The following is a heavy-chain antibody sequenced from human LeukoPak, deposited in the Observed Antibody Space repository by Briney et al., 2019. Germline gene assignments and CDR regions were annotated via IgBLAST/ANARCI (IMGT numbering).Heavy chain of an antibody. CDR3: ARGRGGLRYYDSSGYLPLIY. D-gene: IGHD3-22*01. Sequence: TLSLTCTVSGGSISSGDYYWSWIRQPPGKGLEWIGYIYYSGSTYYNPSLKSRVTISVDTSKNQFSLKLSSVTAADTAVYYCARGRGGLRYYDSSGYLPLIYWGQGTLVTVSS. CDR1: GGSISSGDYY. CDR2: IYYSGST. V-gene: IGHV4-30-4*08. J-gene: IGHJ4*02.